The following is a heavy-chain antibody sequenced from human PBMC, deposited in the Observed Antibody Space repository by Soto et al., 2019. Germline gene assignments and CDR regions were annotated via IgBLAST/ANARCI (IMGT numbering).Heavy chain of an antibody. CDR3: ARDLRGSGSFAY. V-gene: IGHV1-18*01. J-gene: IGHJ4*02. CDR1: GYTLTTSG. Sequence: QVQLVQSGAEVKKPGASVKVSCKASGYTLTTSGFSWVRQAPGQGLEWMGWISANNVTTNYAQKFQGGLTMTTDTPTTTAQQELRSLSSDDTALYYCARDLRGSGSFAYWGQGTLVTVSS. D-gene: IGHD1-26*01. CDR2: ISANNVTT.